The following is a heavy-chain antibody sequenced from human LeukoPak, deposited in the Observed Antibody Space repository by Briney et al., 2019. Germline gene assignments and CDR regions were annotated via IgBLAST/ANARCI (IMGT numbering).Heavy chain of an antibody. V-gene: IGHV1-2*02. CDR1: GYTFTGYY. D-gene: IGHD1-26*01. CDR3: AKAPSLYSGSYSIYGMDV. Sequence: ASVKVSCKASGYTFTGYYMHWVRQAPGQGLEWMGWINPNSGGTNYAQKFQGRVTMTRDTSISTAYMELSSLRAEDTAVYYCAKAPSLYSGSYSIYGMDVWGQGTTVTVSS. CDR2: INPNSGGT. J-gene: IGHJ6*02.